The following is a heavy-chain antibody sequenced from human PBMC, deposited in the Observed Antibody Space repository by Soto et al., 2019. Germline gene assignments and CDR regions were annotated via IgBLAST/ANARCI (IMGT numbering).Heavy chain of an antibody. Sequence: QVQLVESGGGVVQPGRSLRLSCAVSGFIFKNYALNWVRQAPGKGLEWVASITRDGYNKYYADSVKGRFTISRDNSKNTLSLQMTALRVDDSSVYYCTKSSGGSSSVGMDYWGPGTLVTVSS. J-gene: IGHJ4*02. CDR2: ITRDGYNK. CDR3: TKSSGGSSSVGMDY. CDR1: GFIFKNYA. V-gene: IGHV3-30*04. D-gene: IGHD6-6*01.